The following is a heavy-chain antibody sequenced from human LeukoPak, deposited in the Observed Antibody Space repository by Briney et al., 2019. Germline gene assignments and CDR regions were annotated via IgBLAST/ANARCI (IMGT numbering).Heavy chain of an antibody. CDR2: IKQDGSEK. V-gene: IGHV3-7*01. J-gene: IGHJ4*02. CDR3: ARAGVYGSGSYLVY. D-gene: IGHD3-10*01. CDR1: GFTFTSHW. Sequence: GGSLRLSCAASGFTFTSHWMGWVRQAPGKGLEWVASIKQDGSEKYSVNSVKGRFTISRDNAKNSLYLQMNSLRAEDTAVYYCARAGVYGSGSYLVYWGQGTLVTVSS.